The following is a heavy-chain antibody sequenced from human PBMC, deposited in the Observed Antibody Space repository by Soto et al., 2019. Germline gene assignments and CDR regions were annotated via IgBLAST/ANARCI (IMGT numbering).Heavy chain of an antibody. CDR2: INHSGST. J-gene: IGHJ4*02. Sequence: SETLSLTCAVYGGSFSGYYWSWIRQPPGKGLEWIGEINHSGSTNYNPSLKSRVTISVDTSKNQFSLKLSSVTAADTAVYYCASTDILTGFPDYWGQGTLVTVSS. CDR1: GGSFSGYY. D-gene: IGHD3-9*01. CDR3: ASTDILTGFPDY. V-gene: IGHV4-34*01.